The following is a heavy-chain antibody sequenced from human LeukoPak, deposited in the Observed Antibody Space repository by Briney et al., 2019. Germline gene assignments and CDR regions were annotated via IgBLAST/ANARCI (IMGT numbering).Heavy chain of an antibody. J-gene: IGHJ3*02. CDR2: IYDRGST. Sequence: SETLSLTCTVSGGSINSYYWSWIRQPPGKGLEWIGYIYDRGSTNYNPSLKSRVTISVDKSKNQFSLKLNSVSAADTAVYYCARNTVTIVFDAFDIWGQGTMVTVSS. V-gene: IGHV4-59*01. D-gene: IGHD4-17*01. CDR3: ARNTVTIVFDAFDI. CDR1: GGSINSYY.